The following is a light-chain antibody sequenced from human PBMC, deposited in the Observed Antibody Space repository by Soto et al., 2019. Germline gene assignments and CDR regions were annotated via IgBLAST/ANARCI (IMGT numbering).Light chain of an antibody. J-gene: IGLJ2*01. CDR3: QVWDSRSDRVV. CDR1: NFGRKS. V-gene: IGLV3-21*02. CDR2: DDS. Sequence: SYELTQPPSVSVAPGQTTKITCGEDNFGRKSVHWYQQMPGQAPVLVVYDDSDRPSGIPERFSVSNSGNTATLTISRVEAGDEADYYCQVWDSRSDRVVFGGGTKLTVL.